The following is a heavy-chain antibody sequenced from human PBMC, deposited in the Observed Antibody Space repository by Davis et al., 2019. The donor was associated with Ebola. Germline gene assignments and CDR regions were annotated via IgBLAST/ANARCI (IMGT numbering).Heavy chain of an antibody. CDR3: VRESAAGDY. J-gene: IGHJ4*02. CDR2: IKHDGREK. V-gene: IGHV3-7*03. Sequence: GGSLRLSCAASGFTFSNYWMSWVRQAPGKGLEWVANIKHDGREKYYVDSVKGRFTISRDDAKKSLFLQMNSLRAEDTAVYYCVRESAAGDYWGQGTLVTVSS. CDR1: GFTFSNYW. D-gene: IGHD6-13*01.